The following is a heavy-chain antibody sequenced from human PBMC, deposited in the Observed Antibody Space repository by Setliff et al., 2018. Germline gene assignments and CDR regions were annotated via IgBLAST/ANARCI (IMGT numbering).Heavy chain of an antibody. CDR1: GGSISSSSYY. V-gene: IGHV4-39*07. J-gene: IGHJ4*02. CDR3: ARRATYYNFWSGYYDY. Sequence: PSETLSLTCTVSGGSISSSSYYWGWIRQPPGKGLEWIGSIYYSGSTYYNPSLKSRVTISVDTSKNPFSLKLRSVTAADTDVYYCARRATYYNFWSGYYDYWGQGTLVTVSS. CDR2: IYYSGST. D-gene: IGHD3-3*01.